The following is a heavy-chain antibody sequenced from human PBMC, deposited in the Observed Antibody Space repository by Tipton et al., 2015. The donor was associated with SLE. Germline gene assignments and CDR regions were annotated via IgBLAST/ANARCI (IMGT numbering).Heavy chain of an antibody. V-gene: IGHV3-7*01. D-gene: IGHD1-26*01. Sequence: GSLRLSCIVSGFTFSNNWMAWVRQAPGKGLEWVAHIREDGSEKFHVDSVRGRFAISRDNAKNSLYLHMNSLRAEDTAVYYCVREYQGRFYVNGAFDVWGQGTVVTVSS. CDR2: IREDGSEK. CDR1: GFTFSNNW. CDR3: VREYQGRFYVNGAFDV. J-gene: IGHJ3*01.